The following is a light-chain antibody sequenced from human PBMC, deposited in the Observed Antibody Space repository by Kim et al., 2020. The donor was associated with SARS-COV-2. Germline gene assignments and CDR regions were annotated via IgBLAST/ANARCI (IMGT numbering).Light chain of an antibody. CDR2: EDN. CDR1: SGSIASNY. V-gene: IGLV6-57*04. CDR3: QSYDSSSWV. Sequence: NFMLTQPHSVSESPGKTVTISCTRSSGSIASNYVQWYQQRPGGAPTTVIYEDNQRPSGVPDRFSGSIDSSTNSASLTISGLKTEDEADYYCQSYDSSSWVFGGGTQLTVL. J-gene: IGLJ3*02.